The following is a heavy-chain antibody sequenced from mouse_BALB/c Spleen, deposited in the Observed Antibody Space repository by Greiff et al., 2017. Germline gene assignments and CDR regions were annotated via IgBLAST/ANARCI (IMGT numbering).Heavy chain of an antibody. J-gene: IGHJ4*01. CDR1: GYSITSDYA. CDR2: ISYSGST. CDR3: GKMDY. Sequence: EVKLQESGPGLVKPSQSLSLTCTVTGYSITSDYAWNWIRQFPGNKLEWMGYISYSGSTSYNPSLKSRISITRDTSKNQFFLQLNSVTTEDTATYYCGKMDYWGQGTSVTVSS. V-gene: IGHV3-2*02.